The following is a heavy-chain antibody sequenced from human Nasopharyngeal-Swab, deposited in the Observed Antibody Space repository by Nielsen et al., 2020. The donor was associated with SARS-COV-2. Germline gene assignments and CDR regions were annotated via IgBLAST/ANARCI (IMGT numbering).Heavy chain of an antibody. D-gene: IGHD1-26*01. CDR2: ISYDGSNK. Sequence: GGSLRLSCAASGFPFSSYAMHWVRQAPGKGLEWVAVISYDGSNKYYADSVKGRFTISRDNSKNTLYLQMNSLRAEDTAVYYCARGYSGSYYSPFDYWGQGTLVTVSS. V-gene: IGHV3-30-3*01. CDR1: GFPFSSYA. J-gene: IGHJ4*02. CDR3: ARGYSGSYYSPFDY.